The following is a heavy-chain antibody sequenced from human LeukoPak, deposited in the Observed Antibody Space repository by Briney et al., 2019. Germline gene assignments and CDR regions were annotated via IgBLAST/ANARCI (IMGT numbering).Heavy chain of an antibody. D-gene: IGHD1-26*01. CDR2: IYTSGST. CDR3: ARVVGATPDRFDP. Sequence: SGTLSLTCSVSGDSISGFYWSWIRQPAGKGLEWIGRIYTSGSTNYNPSLKSRVTMSVDTSQNQFSLKLSSVTAADTAVYYCARVVGATPDRFDPWGQGTLVTVSS. CDR1: GDSISGFY. J-gene: IGHJ5*02. V-gene: IGHV4-4*07.